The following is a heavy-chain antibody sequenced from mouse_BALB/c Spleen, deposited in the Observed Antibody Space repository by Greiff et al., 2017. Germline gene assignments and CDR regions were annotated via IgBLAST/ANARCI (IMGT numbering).Heavy chain of an antibody. Sequence: EVHLVESGGGLVKPGGSLKLSCAASGFAFSSYDMSWVRQTPEKRLEWVAYISSGGGSTYYPDTVKGRFTISRDNAKNTLYLQMSSLKSEDTAMYYCARQGGKEYYFDYWGQGTTLTVSS. CDR3: ARQGGKEYYFDY. CDR1: GFAFSSYD. D-gene: IGHD1-3*01. CDR2: ISSGGGST. J-gene: IGHJ2*01. V-gene: IGHV5-12-1*01.